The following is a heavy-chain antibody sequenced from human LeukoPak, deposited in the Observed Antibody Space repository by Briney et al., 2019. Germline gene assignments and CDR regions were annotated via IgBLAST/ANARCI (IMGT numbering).Heavy chain of an antibody. CDR1: GFTFSSYA. CDR2: ISGSGGST. J-gene: IGHJ4*02. V-gene: IGHV3-23*01. D-gene: IGHD3-22*01. CDR3: AKSGEWLLLRNDY. Sequence: GGSLRLSCAASGFTFSSYAMSWVRQAPGKGLEWVSAISGSGGSTYFADSVKGRFTISRDNSKNTLYLQMNSLRAEDTAVYYCAKSGEWLLLRNDYWGQGTLVTVSS.